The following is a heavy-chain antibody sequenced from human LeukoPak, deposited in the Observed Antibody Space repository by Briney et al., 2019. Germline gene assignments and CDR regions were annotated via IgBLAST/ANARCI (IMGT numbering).Heavy chain of an antibody. V-gene: IGHV3-48*03. CDR1: GFTFSSYE. CDR2: ISSSGSSI. CDR3: ARGVNYYDSSGYYFSY. D-gene: IGHD3-22*01. Sequence: PGGSLRLSCAASGFTFSSYEMNWVRQAPGKGLEWVSYISSSGSSIYYADSVKGRFTISRDNAKNSLYLQVNSLRAEDTAVYYCARGVNYYDSSGYYFSYWGQGTLVTVSS. J-gene: IGHJ4*02.